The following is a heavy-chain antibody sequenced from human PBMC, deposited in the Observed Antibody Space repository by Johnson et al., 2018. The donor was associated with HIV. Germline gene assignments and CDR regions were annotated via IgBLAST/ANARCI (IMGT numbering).Heavy chain of an antibody. V-gene: IGHV3-13*01. CDR3: ARGSYDGDAFDL. J-gene: IGHJ3*01. Sequence: VQLVESGGGVVQPGGSLRLPCAASEFAFSSYDMHWVRQAPGKGLEWVSGIAATGDTYYPGSVKGRFTVSRENARNSLYLQLNSLRAGDSALYYCARGSYDGDAFDLWGQGTMVTVSS. D-gene: IGHD1-26*01. CDR2: IAATGDT. CDR1: EFAFSSYD.